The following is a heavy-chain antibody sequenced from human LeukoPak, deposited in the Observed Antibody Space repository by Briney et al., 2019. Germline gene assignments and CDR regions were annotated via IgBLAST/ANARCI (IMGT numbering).Heavy chain of an antibody. CDR2: ISGSGGST. CDR3: AKDVSGGSGGLFDY. CDR1: GFTFSSYA. Sequence: PGGSLRLSCAASGFTFSSYAMSWVRQAPGRGLEWVSAISGSGGSTYYADSVKGRFTISRDNSKNTLYLQMNSPRAEDTAVYYCAKDVSGGSGGLFDYWGQGTLVTVSS. D-gene: IGHD3-10*01. V-gene: IGHV3-23*01. J-gene: IGHJ4*02.